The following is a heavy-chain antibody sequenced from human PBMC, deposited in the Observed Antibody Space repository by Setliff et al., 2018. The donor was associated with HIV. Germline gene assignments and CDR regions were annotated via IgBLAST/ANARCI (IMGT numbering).Heavy chain of an antibody. J-gene: IGHJ4*02. CDR3: ASTGYSSGWSFDY. V-gene: IGHV4-39*07. CDR2: IYHNGIT. Sequence: SETLSLTCAVSGGSISSSNYYWGWIRQPPGKGLEWIGSIYHNGITYYNPSLKSRVTISVDTSKNQCSLKLSSVTAADTAVYYCASTGYSSGWSFDYWGQGTLVTVSS. CDR1: GGSISSSNYY. D-gene: IGHD6-19*01.